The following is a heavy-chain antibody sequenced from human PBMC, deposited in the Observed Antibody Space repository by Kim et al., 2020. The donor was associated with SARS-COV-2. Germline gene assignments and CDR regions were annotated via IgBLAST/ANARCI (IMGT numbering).Heavy chain of an antibody. Sequence: SVNGLFTTPRDNSKNSLYLQMNSLRTEDTALYYCARPNYYDSSGYFNFDYWGQGTLVTVSS. J-gene: IGHJ4*02. V-gene: IGHV3-43*01. D-gene: IGHD3-22*01. CDR3: ARPNYYDSSGYFNFDY.